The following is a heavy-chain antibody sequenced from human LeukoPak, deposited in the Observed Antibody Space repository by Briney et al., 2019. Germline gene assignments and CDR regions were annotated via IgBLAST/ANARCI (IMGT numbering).Heavy chain of an antibody. CDR1: GYTFTSYD. V-gene: IGHV1-8*03. CDR2: MNPNGGNT. CDR3: ARVLARYSSSKYYFDY. Sequence: ASVKVSCKASGYTFTSYDINWVRQATGQGLEWMGWMNPNGGNTGYAQKFQGRVTITRNTSISTAYMELSSLRSEDTAVYYCARVLARYSSSKYYFDYWGQGTLVTVSS. D-gene: IGHD6-13*01. J-gene: IGHJ4*02.